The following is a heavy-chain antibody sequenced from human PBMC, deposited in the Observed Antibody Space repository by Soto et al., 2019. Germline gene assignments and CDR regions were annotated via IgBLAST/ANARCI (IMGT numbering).Heavy chain of an antibody. J-gene: IGHJ4*02. V-gene: IGHV3-21*01. Sequence: EVQLVESGGGLVKPGGSLRLSCADSGFTFSSYTMNWVRQAPGKGLEWVSSISSSSNYIYYADSVKGRFTISRDNAKNALYLRMNSLRAEDTAVYYCGRGNLGLDYWGQGTLVTVSS. D-gene: IGHD7-27*01. CDR2: ISSSSNYI. CDR3: GRGNLGLDY. CDR1: GFTFSSYT.